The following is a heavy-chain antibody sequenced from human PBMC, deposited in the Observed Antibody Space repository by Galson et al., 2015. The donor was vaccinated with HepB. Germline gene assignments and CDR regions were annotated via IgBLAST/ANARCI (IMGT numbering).Heavy chain of an antibody. V-gene: IGHV1-69*13. Sequence: SVKVSCKASGGTFSSYAISWVRQAPGQGLEWMGGIIPIFGTANYAQKFQGRVTITADESTSTAYMELSSLRSEDTAVYYCARDSGQEAVAGDYWGQGTLVTVSS. J-gene: IGHJ4*02. CDR1: GGTFSSYA. CDR2: IIPIFGTA. CDR3: ARDSGQEAVAGDY. D-gene: IGHD6-19*01.